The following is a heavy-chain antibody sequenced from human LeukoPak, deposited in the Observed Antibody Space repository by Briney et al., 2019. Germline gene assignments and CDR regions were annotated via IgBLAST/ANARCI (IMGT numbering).Heavy chain of an antibody. D-gene: IGHD1-14*01. CDR3: ARGAARNYFDY. Sequence: GGSLRLSCAASGFTLSSYNMNWVRQAPGKGLEWISHIRSGGNTIYYASSVKGRFTISRDNAKNSLYLEMKSLGAEDTAVYFCARGAARNYFDYWGQGTLVTVSS. V-gene: IGHV3-48*01. J-gene: IGHJ4*02. CDR2: IRSGGNTI. CDR1: GFTLSSYN.